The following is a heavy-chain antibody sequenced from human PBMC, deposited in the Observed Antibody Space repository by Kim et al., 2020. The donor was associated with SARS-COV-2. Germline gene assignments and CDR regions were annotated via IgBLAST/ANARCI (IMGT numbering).Heavy chain of an antibody. CDR2: IYYSGST. V-gene: IGHV4-39*01. Sequence: SETLSLTCTVSGGSISSSTYNLGWIRQPPGKGLEWIGSIYYSGSTYYNPSLKSRVTISVDTSQNQFSLKLSSVTAADTAVYYCARTSSYYYDSSGYSYFDYWGQGTLVTVSS. CDR1: GGSISSSTYN. D-gene: IGHD3-22*01. J-gene: IGHJ4*02. CDR3: ARTSSYYYDSSGYSYFDY.